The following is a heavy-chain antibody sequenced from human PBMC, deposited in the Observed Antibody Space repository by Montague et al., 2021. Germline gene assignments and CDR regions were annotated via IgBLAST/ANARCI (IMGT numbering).Heavy chain of an antibody. CDR1: GASISDYY. CDR2: IYYSRRT. D-gene: IGHD1-14*01. J-gene: IGHJ6*02. CDR3: AVTNPYYYYGMDV. Sequence: SETLSLTCSVSGASISDYYWSWIRQPPGKGLEWIGYIYYSRRTNYNPSLKSRVTISVDTSKNQFSLKLRSVTAADTAFYYCAVTNPYYYYGMDVWGQGTTVTVSS. V-gene: IGHV4-59*01.